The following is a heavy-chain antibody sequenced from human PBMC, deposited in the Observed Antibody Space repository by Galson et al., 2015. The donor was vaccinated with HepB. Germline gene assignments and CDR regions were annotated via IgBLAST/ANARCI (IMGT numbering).Heavy chain of an antibody. CDR2: ISGSGTDT. D-gene: IGHD6-19*01. CDR3: ARGIRKAVDYYFDY. CDR1: GFTFSNYA. Sequence: SLRLSCAASGFTFSNYAMSWVRQAPGKGLEWVSAISGSGTDTHHADSVKGRFTISRDNSKNTLYLQMNSLRAEDTAAYYCARGIRKAVDYYFDYWGQGTLVTVSS. J-gene: IGHJ4*02. V-gene: IGHV3-23*01.